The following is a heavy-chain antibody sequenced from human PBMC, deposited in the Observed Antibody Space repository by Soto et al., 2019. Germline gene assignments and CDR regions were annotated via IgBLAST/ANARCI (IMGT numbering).Heavy chain of an antibody. CDR1: GITVISNY. J-gene: IGHJ4*02. CDR3: ARAPSVTTVYDY. V-gene: IGHV3-66*01. CDR2: IYSGGTT. D-gene: IGHD4-17*01. Sequence: VQLVESGGGLVQPGGSLRLSCEASGITVISNYISWVRQAPGEGLEWVSIIYSGGTTLYADSVKGRFTISRDIYKNTVALQMNNLRADDTALYYCARAPSVTTVYDYWGQGTLVTVSP.